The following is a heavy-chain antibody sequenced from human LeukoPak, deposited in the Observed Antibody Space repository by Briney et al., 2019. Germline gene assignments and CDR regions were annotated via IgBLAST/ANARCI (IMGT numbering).Heavy chain of an antibody. CDR3: ATPLISPDNWFDP. J-gene: IGHJ5*02. V-gene: IGHV4-39*01. D-gene: IGHD2-15*01. CDR2: IYYSGST. CDR1: GGSISSSSYY. Sequence: SETLSLTCTVSGGSISSSSYYWGWIRQPPGKGLEWIGSIYYSGSTYYNPSLKSRVTISVDTSKNQFSLKLSSVTAADTAVYYCATPLISPDNWFDPWGQGTLVTVSS.